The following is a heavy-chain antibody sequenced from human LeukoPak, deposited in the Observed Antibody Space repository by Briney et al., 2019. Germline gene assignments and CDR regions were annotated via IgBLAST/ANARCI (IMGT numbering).Heavy chain of an antibody. J-gene: IGHJ4*02. D-gene: IGHD6-13*01. CDR1: VYTFTIYD. V-gene: IGHV1-8*03. Sequence: ASVTVSCKASVYTFTIYDINWVRQATGQGREWMGWMNPNSGNTGYAQKFQGRVTITRNTSISTAYMELSSLRSEDTAVYYCARVDSSSWYRGSLYFDYWGQGTLVTVSS. CDR2: MNPNSGNT. CDR3: ARVDSSSWYRGSLYFDY.